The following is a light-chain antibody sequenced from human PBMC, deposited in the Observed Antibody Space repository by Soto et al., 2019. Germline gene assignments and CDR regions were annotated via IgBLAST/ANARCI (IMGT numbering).Light chain of an antibody. CDR3: QQFSGSVT. CDR2: GAS. CDR1: QSVRSTY. J-gene: IGKJ4*01. Sequence: EVVLTQSPGTLSLSPGERATLSCRASQSVRSTYLGWYQQKPGQAPRLLIYGASKRQSGVPDRFSGGGSGTDSPLTISLLPPEDFAVYYCQQFSGSVTFGGGTKVDIK. V-gene: IGKV3-20*01.